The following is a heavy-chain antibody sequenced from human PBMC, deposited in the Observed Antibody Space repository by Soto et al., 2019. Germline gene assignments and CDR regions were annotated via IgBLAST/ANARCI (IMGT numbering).Heavy chain of an antibody. D-gene: IGHD1-1*01. CDR2: IKSKSYGGTT. CDR3: TKSYLTAWNLPQS. Sequence: PGGSLRLSGITSGFTFGDDALTWFRQAPGKGLEWVGVIKSKSYGGTTEYAASVKDRFTISRDDSKNIAYLQMNSLRTEDTAVYYCTKSYLTAWNLPQSWGQGTLVTVSS. CDR1: GFTFGDDA. J-gene: IGHJ5*02. V-gene: IGHV3-49*03.